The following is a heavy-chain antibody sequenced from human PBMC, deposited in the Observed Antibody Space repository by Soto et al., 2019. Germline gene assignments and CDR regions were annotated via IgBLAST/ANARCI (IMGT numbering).Heavy chain of an antibody. CDR1: GYTFTSYG. CDR2: ISAYNGNT. J-gene: IGHJ4*02. CDR3: AGTYYYDSSGYYRIDY. V-gene: IGHV1-18*01. Sequence: ASVKVSCKASGYTFTSYGISWVRQAPGQGLEWMGWISAYNGNTNYAQKLQGRVTMTTDTSTSTAYMELRSLRSDDTAVYYCAGTYYYDSSGYYRIDYWGQGTLVTVSS. D-gene: IGHD3-22*01.